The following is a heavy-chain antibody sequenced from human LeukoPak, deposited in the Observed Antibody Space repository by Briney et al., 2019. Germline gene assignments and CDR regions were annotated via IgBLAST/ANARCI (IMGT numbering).Heavy chain of an antibody. CDR3: ARGGIPTGPYYYFYYIDL. Sequence: GSSLRLSCAASGFTFSRNVMHWVRQAPGKGLEWVALISYDGNNKFYADSVKGRFTISRDNSRNTPYLQMNSLSGEDAAVYSCARGGIPTGPYYYFYYIDLWGKGTAVTVSS. V-gene: IGHV3-30*01. J-gene: IGHJ6*03. D-gene: IGHD3-10*01. CDR1: GFTFSRNV. CDR2: ISYDGNNK.